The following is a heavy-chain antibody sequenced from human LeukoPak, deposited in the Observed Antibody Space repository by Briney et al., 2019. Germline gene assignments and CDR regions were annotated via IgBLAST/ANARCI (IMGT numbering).Heavy chain of an antibody. CDR2: LYSGGST. D-gene: IGHD6-19*01. Sequence: GGSLRLSCAASGFTVSSNYMSWVRQAPGKGLEWVSVLYSGGSTNYADSVKGRFTISRDNSKNTLYLQMNSLKTEDTAVYYCTGGSGWYSPDYWGQGTLVTVSS. J-gene: IGHJ4*02. V-gene: IGHV3-66*01. CDR3: TGGSGWYSPDY. CDR1: GFTVSSNY.